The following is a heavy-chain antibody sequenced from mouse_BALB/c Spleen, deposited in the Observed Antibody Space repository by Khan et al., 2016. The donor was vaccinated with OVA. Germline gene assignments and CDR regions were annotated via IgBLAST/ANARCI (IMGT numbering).Heavy chain of an antibody. CDR2: IGPGSSNA. CDR3: ARENYFGRSCYVRDS. J-gene: IGHJ4*01. D-gene: IGHD1-1*01. CDR1: GYTFTSYW. Sequence: DLVKPGASVELSCKASGYTFTSYWINWIKQRPGQGLEWIGRIGPGSSNAYYNDMFKGKAKLTVDTSSNTAYIQLSSLSAEDSAVYLCARENYFGRSCYVRDSWGQGTSVTVST. V-gene: IGHV1S41*01.